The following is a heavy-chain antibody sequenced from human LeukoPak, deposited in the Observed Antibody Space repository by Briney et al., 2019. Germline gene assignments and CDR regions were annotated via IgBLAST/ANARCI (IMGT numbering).Heavy chain of an antibody. CDR1: GFTFSNYA. D-gene: IGHD5-18*01. CDR3: AKHLVQLGTYDY. V-gene: IGHV3-23*01. CDR2: INVNGDST. J-gene: IGHJ4*02. Sequence: GGSLRLSCAASGFTFSNYAMTWVRQAPAKGLEWVSSINVNGDSTYYAGSVKGRFTISRDNSKNTLYLQMNSLRAEDTAVYYCAKHLVQLGTYDYWGQGTLVTVSS.